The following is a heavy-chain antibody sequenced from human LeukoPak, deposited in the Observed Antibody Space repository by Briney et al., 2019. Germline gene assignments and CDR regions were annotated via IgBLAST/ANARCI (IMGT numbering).Heavy chain of an antibody. D-gene: IGHD2-2*01. CDR3: ARAYCGSTVCYGGGKIDY. CDR1: GFTFIIYG. V-gene: IGHV3-30*02. CDR2: IRYDGSNK. J-gene: IGHJ4*02. Sequence: GGSLRLSCGASGFTFIIYGMHWVRQAPGKGPGWVAFIRYDGSNKYYADSVKGRFTISRDDSKNTLFLQMNSLRADDTAVYYCARAYCGSTVCYGGGKIDYWGQGTLVTVSS.